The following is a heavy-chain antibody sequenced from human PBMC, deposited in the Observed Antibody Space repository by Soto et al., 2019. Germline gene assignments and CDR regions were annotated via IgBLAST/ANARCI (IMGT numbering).Heavy chain of an antibody. J-gene: IGHJ4*02. V-gene: IGHV4-31*03. D-gene: IGHD3-3*01. Sequence: QVQLQESGPGLVKPSQTLSLTCTVSGGSISGGVHAWNWVRQHPGKGLQWIGYIYYSGSTSYSPSLKSRLTMSVDTSKSQVSLKLTSVTAADTAVYYCARDFGFWSGRYFDYWGRGTLVTVSS. CDR3: ARDFGFWSGRYFDY. CDR1: GGSISGGVHA. CDR2: IYYSGST.